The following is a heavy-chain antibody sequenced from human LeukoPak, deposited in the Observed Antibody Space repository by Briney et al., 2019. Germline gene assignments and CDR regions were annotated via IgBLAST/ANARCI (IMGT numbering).Heavy chain of an antibody. Sequence: GGSLRLSCAASGFTFSSYSMNWVRQAPGKGLEWVSAISGSGGSTYYADSVKGRFTISRDNSKNTLYLQMNSLRAEDTAVYYCAKKSVVGPAPSDYWGQGTLVTVSS. CDR2: ISGSGGST. D-gene: IGHD2-15*01. J-gene: IGHJ4*02. CDR1: GFTFSSYS. CDR3: AKKSVVGPAPSDY. V-gene: IGHV3-23*01.